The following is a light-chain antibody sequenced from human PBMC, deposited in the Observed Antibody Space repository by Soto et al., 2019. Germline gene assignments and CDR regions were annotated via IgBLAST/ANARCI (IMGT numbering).Light chain of an antibody. CDR3: QQSYTLSPLP. Sequence: DIQMTQYPSSLSASVGDRVIITCRTSQSISNYLNWYQHKPGKAPKVLISAASNLQSGVPSRFSGSGSGTVFTLTISSLQPEDFATYFCQQSYTLSPLPFGGGTKVDIK. CDR1: QSISNY. J-gene: IGKJ4*01. CDR2: AAS. V-gene: IGKV1-39*01.